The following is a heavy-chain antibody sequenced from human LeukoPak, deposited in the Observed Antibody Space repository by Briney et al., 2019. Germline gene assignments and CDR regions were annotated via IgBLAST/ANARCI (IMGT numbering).Heavy chain of an antibody. CDR3: VYGGGYFQH. V-gene: IGHV3-21*01. CDR2: ISSSSNNI. D-gene: IGHD4-23*01. J-gene: IGHJ1*01. CDR1: GFTFSSYS. Sequence: GGSLRLSCAASGFTFSSYSMDWVRQAPGKGLEWVSSISSSSNNIYYADSVKGRFTISKDNGKNSLYLLMNSLRAEDTAVYYCVYGGGYFQHWGQGTLVTVSS.